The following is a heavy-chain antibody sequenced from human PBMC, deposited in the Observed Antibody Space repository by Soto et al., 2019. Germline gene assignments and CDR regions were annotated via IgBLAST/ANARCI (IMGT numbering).Heavy chain of an antibody. V-gene: IGHV3-15*01. CDR2: IKSKTDGGTT. Sequence: PGGSLRLSCAASGFTFSNAWMSWVRQAPGKGLEGVGRIKSKTDGGTTDYAAPVKGRFTISRDDSKNTLYLQMNSLKTEDTAVYYCTTVGIVVVVAATRYYYYMDVWGKGTTVTVSS. J-gene: IGHJ6*03. CDR3: TTVGIVVVVAATRYYYYMDV. CDR1: GFTFSNAW. D-gene: IGHD2-15*01.